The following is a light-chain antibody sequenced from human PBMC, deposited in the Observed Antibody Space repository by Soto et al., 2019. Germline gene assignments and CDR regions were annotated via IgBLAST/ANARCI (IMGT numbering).Light chain of an antibody. CDR2: DAS. CDR1: QSVSRN. CDR3: QQYNNWPRT. Sequence: ELVMTQSPATLSVSPGERATLSCRASQSVSRNLAWYQQKPGQAPRLLIYDASARTSDIPARFSGGGSGTEFTLTISSLQSEDFAVYYCQQYNNWPRTFGQGTKVDIK. J-gene: IGKJ1*01. V-gene: IGKV3-15*01.